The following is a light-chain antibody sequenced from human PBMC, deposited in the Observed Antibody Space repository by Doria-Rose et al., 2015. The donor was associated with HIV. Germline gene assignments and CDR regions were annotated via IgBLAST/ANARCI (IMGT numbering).Light chain of an antibody. CDR1: QSFSSTY. CDR3: HQYGTSWT. Sequence: EIVLTQSPGTLSLSPGERATLSCRASQSFSSTYLAWYQQKPGQAPSLLIYDGSTRATGIQDRFSVSGSGTDFTHPINRLEPEDFALYYCHQYGTSWTFGQGPKVKI. CDR2: DGS. J-gene: IGKJ1*01. V-gene: IGKV3-20*01.